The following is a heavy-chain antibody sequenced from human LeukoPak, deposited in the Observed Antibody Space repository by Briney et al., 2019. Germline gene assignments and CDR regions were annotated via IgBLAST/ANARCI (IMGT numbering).Heavy chain of an antibody. CDR3: ARDEGFAAASS. CDR1: GVSISSTNW. CDR2: IYHTGST. V-gene: IGHV4-4*02. Sequence: PSGTLSLTCAVSGVSISSTNWWTWVRQSPGTGLEWIGGIYHTGSTNLNPSLESRVSISVDNSMNQFSLKVTSVTAADTAVYYCARDEGFAAASSWGQGVLVTVSS. D-gene: IGHD6-13*01. J-gene: IGHJ4*02.